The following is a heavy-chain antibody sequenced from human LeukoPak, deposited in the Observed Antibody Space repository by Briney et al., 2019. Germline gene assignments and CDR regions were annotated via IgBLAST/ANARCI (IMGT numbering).Heavy chain of an antibody. CDR3: ARDQITIFGVVIMD. CDR2: IYYSGST. V-gene: IGHV4-59*01. CDR1: GGSISSYY. J-gene: IGHJ4*02. D-gene: IGHD3-3*01. Sequence: SETLSLTCTVSGGSISSYYWSWIRQPPGKGLEWIGYIYYSGSTNYNPSLKSRVTISVDTSKNQFSLKLSSVTAADTAVYYCARDQITIFGVVIMDWGQGTLVTVSS.